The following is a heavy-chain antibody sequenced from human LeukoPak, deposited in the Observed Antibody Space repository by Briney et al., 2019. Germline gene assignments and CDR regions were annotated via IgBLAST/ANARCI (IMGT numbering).Heavy chain of an antibody. CDR2: FSISGSP. CDR3: ARERVREVPSLDF. V-gene: IGHV4-61*02. J-gene: IGHJ4*02. Sequence: SETLSLTCTASGASISSTFYSWTWIRQPAGQGLELIGRFSISGSPNYNPSLKSRVNISMDTSKNQFSLRLTSVTAADTAIYFCARERVREVPSLDFWGQGTLVTVSS. CDR1: GASISSTFYS. D-gene: IGHD3-10*01.